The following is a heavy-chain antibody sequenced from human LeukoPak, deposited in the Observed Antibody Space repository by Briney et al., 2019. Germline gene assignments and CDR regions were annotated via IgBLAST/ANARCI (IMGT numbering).Heavy chain of an antibody. V-gene: IGHV4-39*01. CDR3: ARGRYSYYFDY. CDR1: GGSISSSSYY. Sequence: SETLSLTCTGSGGSISSSSYYWGWIRQPPGKGLEWIGSIYYSGSTYYNPSLKSRVTISVDTSKNQFSLKLSSVTAADTAVYYCARGRYSYYFDYWGQGTLVTVSS. J-gene: IGHJ4*02. CDR2: IYYSGST. D-gene: IGHD3-10*01.